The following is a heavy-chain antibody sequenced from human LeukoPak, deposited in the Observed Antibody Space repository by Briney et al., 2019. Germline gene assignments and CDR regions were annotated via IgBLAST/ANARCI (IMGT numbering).Heavy chain of an antibody. CDR3: TRDGGSFCDFDY. CDR2: INTDGRIT. D-gene: IGHD1-26*01. CDR1: GFSFRNYA. Sequence: GGSLGLSCVASGFSFRNYAIHWVRQAPGKGLEYVSVINTDGRITYYADSVKGRFTISRDNSKNTVYLQMGSLRGEDMAVYYCTRDGGSFCDFDYWGQGALATVSS. V-gene: IGHV3-64*02. J-gene: IGHJ4*02.